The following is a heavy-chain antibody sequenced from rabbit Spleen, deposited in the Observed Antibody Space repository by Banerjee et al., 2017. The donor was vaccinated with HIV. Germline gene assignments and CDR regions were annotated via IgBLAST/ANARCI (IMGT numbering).Heavy chain of an antibody. V-gene: IGHV1S40*01. Sequence: QSLEESGGDLVKPGASLTLTCTASGFSFSSSDYMCWVRQAPGKGLEWIGTIYAGSTGTIDYANWAKGRFTISKTSSTAVTLQMTRLTAADTATYFCARDLVGVIGWNFDFWGPGTLVTVS. CDR3: ARDLVGVIGWNFDF. D-gene: IGHD1-1*01. CDR1: GFSFSSSDY. CDR2: IYAGSTGTI. J-gene: IGHJ6*01.